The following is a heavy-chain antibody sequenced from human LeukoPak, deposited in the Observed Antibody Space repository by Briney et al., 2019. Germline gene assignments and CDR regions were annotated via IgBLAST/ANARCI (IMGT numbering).Heavy chain of an antibody. V-gene: IGHV3-64*01. D-gene: IGHD1-26*01. CDR1: GFSFSNYA. J-gene: IGHJ4*02. CDR3: ARFSAATDDC. CDR2: ISSNGDST. Sequence: GGSLRLSCAASGFSFSNYAMHWVRQAPGKGLEYVSAISSNGDSTYYANSVEGRFTVSRDNSKNTLYLQMGSLRAEDMAVYYCARFSAATDDCWGQGTLVTVSS.